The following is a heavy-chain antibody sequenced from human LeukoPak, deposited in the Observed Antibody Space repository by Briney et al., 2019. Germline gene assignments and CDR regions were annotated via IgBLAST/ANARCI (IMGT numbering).Heavy chain of an antibody. CDR2: ISGSGGST. J-gene: IGHJ6*03. V-gene: IGHV3-23*01. CDR3: ARSPRGYYYYMDV. CDR1: GFTFSSYA. Sequence: GGSLRLSCAASGFTFSSYAMSWVRQAPGKGLEWVSAISGSGGSTYYADSVKGRFTISRDNSKNTLYLQMNSLRAEDTAVYYCARSPRGYYYYMDVWGKGTTVTVSS.